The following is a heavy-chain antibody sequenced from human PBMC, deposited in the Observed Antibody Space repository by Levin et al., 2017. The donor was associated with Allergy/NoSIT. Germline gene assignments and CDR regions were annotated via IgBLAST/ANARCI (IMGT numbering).Heavy chain of an antibody. CDR2: IKSKTDGGTT. J-gene: IGHJ4*02. D-gene: IGHD2-8*02. V-gene: IGHV3-15*01. Sequence: LSLTCAASGFTFSNAWMSWVRQAPGKGLEWVGRIKSKTDGGTTDYAAPVKGRFTISRDDSKNTLYLQMNSLKTEDTAVYYCTTTDLVLVVYTYYFDYWGQGTLVTVSS. CDR3: TTTDLVLVVYTYYFDY. CDR1: GFTFSNAW.